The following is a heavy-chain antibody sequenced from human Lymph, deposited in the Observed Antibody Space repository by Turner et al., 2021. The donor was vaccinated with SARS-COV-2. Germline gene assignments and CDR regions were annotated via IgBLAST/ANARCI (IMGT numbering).Heavy chain of an antibody. CDR1: GYSCTVYW. Sequence: EVQLVQSGAEVIKPGESLKIPCKGSGYSCTVYWIGWVRRMPGKGLGWKGIIFPGDSDTRKSPSYQGQVTISADKSISTAYLQWSSLKASDTAMYYCARKGSNSYYFDYWGQGTLVTVSS. J-gene: IGHJ4*02. V-gene: IGHV5-51*01. D-gene: IGHD6-6*01. CDR3: ARKGSNSYYFDY. CDR2: IFPGDSDT.